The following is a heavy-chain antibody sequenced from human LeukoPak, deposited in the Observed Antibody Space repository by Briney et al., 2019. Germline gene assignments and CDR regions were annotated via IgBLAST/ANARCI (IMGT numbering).Heavy chain of an antibody. CDR3: ASLLDYDILTGYPLDY. CDR1: GGTFSSCA. V-gene: IGHV1-69*01. J-gene: IGHJ4*02. D-gene: IGHD3-9*01. Sequence: ASVKVSCKASGGTFSSCAISWVRQAPGQGLEWMGGIIPIFGTANYAQKFQGRVTITADESTSTAYMELSSLRSEDTAVYYCASLLDYDILTGYPLDYWGQGTLVTVSS. CDR2: IIPIFGTA.